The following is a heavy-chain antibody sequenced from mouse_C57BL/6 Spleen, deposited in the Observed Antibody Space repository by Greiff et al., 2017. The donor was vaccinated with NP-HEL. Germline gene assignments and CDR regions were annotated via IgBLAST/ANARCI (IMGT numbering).Heavy chain of an antibody. Sequence: EVQLQESGPELVKPGASVKISCKASGYSFTGYYMNWVKQSPEKSLEWIGEINPSTGGTTYNQKFKAKATLTVDKSSSTAYMQLKSLTSEDSAVYYCARRKLFYYAMDYWGQGTSVTVSS. CDR2: INPSTGGT. CDR3: ARRKLFYYAMDY. CDR1: GYSFTGYY. J-gene: IGHJ4*01. V-gene: IGHV1-42*01.